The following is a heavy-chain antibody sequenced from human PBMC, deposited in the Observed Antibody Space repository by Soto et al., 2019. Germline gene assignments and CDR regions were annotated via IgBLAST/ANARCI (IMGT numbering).Heavy chain of an antibody. J-gene: IGHJ6*02. Sequence: GGSLRLSCAASGFTFDDYTMHWVRQAPGKGLEWVSLISWDGGSTYYADSVKGRFTISRDNSKNSLYLQMNSLRTEDTALYYCARVAARLNYYYGMDVWGQGTTVTVSS. CDR2: ISWDGGST. V-gene: IGHV3-43*01. D-gene: IGHD6-6*01. CDR3: ARVAARLNYYYGMDV. CDR1: GFTFDDYT.